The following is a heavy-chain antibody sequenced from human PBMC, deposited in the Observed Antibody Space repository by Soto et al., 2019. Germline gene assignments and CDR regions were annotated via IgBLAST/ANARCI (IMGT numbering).Heavy chain of an antibody. Sequence: LLASETLSLTCAVYGGSFSGYYWSWIRQPPGKGLEWIGEINHSGSTNYNPSLKSRVTISVDTSKNQFSLKLSSVTAADTAVYYCARVYDFWSGSIFDYWGQGTLVTVSS. CDR2: INHSGST. CDR1: GGSFSGYY. V-gene: IGHV4-34*01. D-gene: IGHD3-3*01. J-gene: IGHJ4*02. CDR3: ARVYDFWSGSIFDY.